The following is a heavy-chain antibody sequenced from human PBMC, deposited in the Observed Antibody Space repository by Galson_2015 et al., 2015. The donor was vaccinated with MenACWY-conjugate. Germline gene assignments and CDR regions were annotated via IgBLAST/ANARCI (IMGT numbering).Heavy chain of an antibody. J-gene: IGHJ4*02. V-gene: IGHV3-23*01. D-gene: IGHD3-22*01. Sequence: SLRLSCAASGFTFSSYAMSWVRQAPGKGLEWVSAISGSGGSTYYADSVKGRFTISRDNSKNTLYLQMNSLRAEDTAVYYCAKAPGLIVVVTVDYWGQGTLVTVSS. CDR3: AKAPGLIVVVTVDY. CDR1: GFTFSSYA. CDR2: ISGSGGST.